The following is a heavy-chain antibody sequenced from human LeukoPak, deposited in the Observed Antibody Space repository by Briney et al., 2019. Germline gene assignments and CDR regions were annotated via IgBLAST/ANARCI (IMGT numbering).Heavy chain of an antibody. D-gene: IGHD5-24*01. V-gene: IGHV4-59*01. J-gene: IGHJ6*02. CDR1: GGSISSYY. CDR2: IYYSGST. CDR3: ARLSRDGYNRHYYYYGMDV. Sequence: SETLSPTCTVSGGSISSYYWSWIRQPPGKGLEWIGYIYYSGSTNYNPSLKSRVTISVDTSKNQFSLKLSSVTAADTAVYYCARLSRDGYNRHYYYYGMDVWGQGTTVTVSS.